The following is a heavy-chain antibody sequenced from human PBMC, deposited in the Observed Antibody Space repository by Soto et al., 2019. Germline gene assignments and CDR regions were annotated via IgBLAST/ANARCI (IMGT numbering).Heavy chain of an antibody. CDR2: VTGNGVTT. CDR1: GFTFRSYA. V-gene: IGHV3-23*01. D-gene: IGHD4-17*01. Sequence: GGSLRLSCAASGFTFRSYAMSWVRQAPGKGLEWVSVVTGNGVTTYYADSVKGRFTISRDNSVNTLFLQMNSLRAEDTARYFCAKGGVTTVTQIGYWGQGTLVTVAS. CDR3: AKGGVTTVTQIGY. J-gene: IGHJ4*02.